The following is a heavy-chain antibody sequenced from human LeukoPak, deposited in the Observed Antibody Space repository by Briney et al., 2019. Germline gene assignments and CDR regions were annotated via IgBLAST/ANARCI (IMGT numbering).Heavy chain of an antibody. V-gene: IGHV1-24*01. Sequence: ASVKVSCKVSGYTLTELSMHWVRQAPGKGLEWMGGFDPEDGETIYAQKFQGRVTMTEDTSTDTAYMELSSLRSEDTAVYYCARHLTQQQLVDLFDYWGQGTLVTVSS. CDR1: GYTLTELS. J-gene: IGHJ4*02. CDR3: ARHLTQQQLVDLFDY. CDR2: FDPEDGET. D-gene: IGHD6-13*01.